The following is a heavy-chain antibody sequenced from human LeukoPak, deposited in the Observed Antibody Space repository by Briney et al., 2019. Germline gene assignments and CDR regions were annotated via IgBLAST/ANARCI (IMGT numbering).Heavy chain of an antibody. CDR3: ARAVITFGGAVAKGFDC. Sequence: PSETLSLTCTVSGGYFSNYYWSWIRQPPGKGLEWIGYIYYSGSTDYNPSLQSRVTMSLDTSKNQFSLNLSSVTAADTAVYYCARAVITFGGAVAKGFDCWGQGTLVTVSS. CDR1: GGYFSNYY. V-gene: IGHV4-59*01. CDR2: IYYSGST. D-gene: IGHD3-16*01. J-gene: IGHJ4*02.